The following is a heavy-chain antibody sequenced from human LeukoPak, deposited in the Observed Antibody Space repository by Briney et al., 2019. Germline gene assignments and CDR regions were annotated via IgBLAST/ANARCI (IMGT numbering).Heavy chain of an antibody. CDR3: ARQGIYSYGYPTDAFDI. D-gene: IGHD5-18*01. Sequence: SETRSLTCTVSGDSITNSYWSWIRQPPGKGLEWIGYIYYSGSTNYNPSLKSRVTISVETSKNQFSLKLSSVTAADTAVYYCARQGIYSYGYPTDAFDIWGQGTMVTVSS. CDR2: IYYSGST. V-gene: IGHV4-59*01. CDR1: GDSITNSY. J-gene: IGHJ3*02.